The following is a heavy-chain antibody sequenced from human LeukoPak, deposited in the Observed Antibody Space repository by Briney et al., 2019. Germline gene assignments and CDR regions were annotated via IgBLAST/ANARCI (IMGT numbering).Heavy chain of an antibody. J-gene: IGHJ3*02. Sequence: PGGSLRLSRTASGFTFSNYARNWVRRAPGKVLEWVSAISGSGSNTYYTDPVKDRFTISRDNAKNSLYLQMNGLRAEDTAVYYCARDPAVIATNDAFDIWGQGTMVTVSS. CDR3: ARDPAVIATNDAFDI. V-gene: IGHV3-23*01. CDR2: ISGSGSNT. D-gene: IGHD3-16*02. CDR1: GFTFSNYA.